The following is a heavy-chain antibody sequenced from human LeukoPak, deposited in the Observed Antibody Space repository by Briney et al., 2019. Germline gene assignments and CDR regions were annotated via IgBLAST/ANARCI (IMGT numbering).Heavy chain of an antibody. V-gene: IGHV3-21*01. Sequence: PGGSLRPSCAASGFTFSSYSMNWVRQAPGKGLEWVSSISSSSTYIYYADSVKGRFTISRDNAKNSLYLQMNSLRAEDTAVYYCARDRAVANDAFDIWGQGTMVTVSS. D-gene: IGHD6-19*01. CDR2: ISSSSTYI. CDR3: ARDRAVANDAFDI. J-gene: IGHJ3*02. CDR1: GFTFSSYS.